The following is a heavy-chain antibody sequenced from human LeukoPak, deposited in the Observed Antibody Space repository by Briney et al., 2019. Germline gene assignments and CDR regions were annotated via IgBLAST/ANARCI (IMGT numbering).Heavy chain of an antibody. Sequence: GESLKISCKGSGYSFTSYWIGWVRQMPGKGLEWMGIIYPGDSDTRYSPSFQGQVTISADKSISTAYLQWSSLKASDTAMYYCARSGYSSGWYFKRLSRQSVVDLDYWGQGTLVTVSS. CDR1: GYSFTSYW. D-gene: IGHD6-19*01. CDR2: IYPGDSDT. CDR3: ARSGYSSGWYFKRLSRQSVVDLDY. V-gene: IGHV5-51*01. J-gene: IGHJ4*02.